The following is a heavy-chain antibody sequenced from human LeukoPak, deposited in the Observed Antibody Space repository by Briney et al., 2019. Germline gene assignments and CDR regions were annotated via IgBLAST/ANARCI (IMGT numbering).Heavy chain of an antibody. Sequence: GASVDVSCKASGYIFNLCGISWVRQAPGQGLGWMGWITAYNGNTNYARKFQGRVTMTTDTSSNTTYMELRNLRSDDAAVYYWARDFGAASGPEMIDYWGQGTLVAVSS. CDR3: ARDFGAASGPEMIDY. CDR2: ITAYNGNT. D-gene: IGHD1-14*01. CDR1: GYIFNLCG. V-gene: IGHV1-18*01. J-gene: IGHJ4*02.